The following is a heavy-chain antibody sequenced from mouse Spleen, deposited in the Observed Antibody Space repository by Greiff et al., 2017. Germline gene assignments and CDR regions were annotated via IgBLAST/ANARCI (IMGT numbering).Heavy chain of an antibody. D-gene: IGHD2-4*01. J-gene: IGHJ2*01. CDR3: ARSGFYYDYDAGFAY. V-gene: IGHV1-54*01. Sequence: QVQLQQSGAELVRPGTSVKVSCKASGYAFTNYLIEWVKQRPGQGLEWIGVINPGSGGTNYNEKFKGKATLTADKSSSTAYMQLSSLTSDDSAVYFCARSGFYYDYDAGFAYWGQGTTLTVSS. CDR1: GYAFTNYL. CDR2: INPGSGGT.